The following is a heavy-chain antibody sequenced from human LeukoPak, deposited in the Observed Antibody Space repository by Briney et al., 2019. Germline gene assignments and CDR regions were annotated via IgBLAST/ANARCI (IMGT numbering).Heavy chain of an antibody. V-gene: IGHV3-74*01. J-gene: IGHJ3*02. D-gene: IGHD3-16*01. CDR1: GFIFSSKW. CDR3: ARHSPGGARKAFDI. CDR2: IDNGGSYT. Sequence: GGSLRLSCAASGFIFSSKWIHWVRQAPGKGLEWVSRIDNGGSYTSYADPVKGRFTISRDNAKNTLYLQMNSLRAEDTAVYYCARHSPGGARKAFDIWGQGTMVTVSS.